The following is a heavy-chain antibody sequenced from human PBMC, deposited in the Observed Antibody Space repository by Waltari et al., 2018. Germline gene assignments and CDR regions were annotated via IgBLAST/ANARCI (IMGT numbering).Heavy chain of an antibody. J-gene: IGHJ4*02. Sequence: QVQLLESGGGVVQPGRYLRLSCEASGFTFSSYGMHWVRQAPGKGLEWVAVIWYDGSNKYYADSVKGLFTISRDNSKNTLYLQMNSLRAEDTAVYYCARDGWRWLQPMIDYWGQGTLVTVSS. CDR3: ARDGWRWLQPMIDY. CDR1: GFTFSSYG. CDR2: IWYDGSNK. D-gene: IGHD5-12*01. V-gene: IGHV3-33*01.